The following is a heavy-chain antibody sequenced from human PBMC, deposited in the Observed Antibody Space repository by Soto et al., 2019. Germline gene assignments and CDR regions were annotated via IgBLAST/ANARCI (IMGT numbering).Heavy chain of an antibody. CDR1: GYTFTGYY. CDR3: ARDDSSSYYPGRDYYYGMDV. J-gene: IGHJ6*02. V-gene: IGHV1-2*02. CDR2: INPNSGGT. Sequence: ASVKVSCKASGYTFTGYYMHWVRQAPGQGLEWMGWINPNSGGTNYAQKFQGRVTMTRDTSISTAYMELSRLRSDDTAVYYCARDDSSSYYPGRDYYYGMDVWGQGTTVTVSS. D-gene: IGHD6-13*01.